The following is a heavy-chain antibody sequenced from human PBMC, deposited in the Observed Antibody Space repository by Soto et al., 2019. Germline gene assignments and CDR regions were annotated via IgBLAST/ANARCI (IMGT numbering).Heavy chain of an antibody. CDR1: GFTFSSYA. CDR3: ARSGYSYVERYAFVY. D-gene: IGHD5-18*01. Sequence: GGSLRLSCAASGFTFSSYAMHWVRQAPGKGLEWVAVISYDGSNKYYADSVKGRFTISRDNSKNTLYLQMNSLRAEDTAVYYCARSGYSYVERYAFVYWGQGT. V-gene: IGHV3-30-3*01. J-gene: IGHJ4*02. CDR2: ISYDGSNK.